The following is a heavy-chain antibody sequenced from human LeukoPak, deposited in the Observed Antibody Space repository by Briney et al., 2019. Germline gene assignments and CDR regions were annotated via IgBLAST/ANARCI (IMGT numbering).Heavy chain of an antibody. D-gene: IGHD6-13*01. CDR1: GYTFTSYY. Sequence: ASVKVSCKASGYTFTSYYMHWVRQAPGQGLEWMGIINPSGASTNYALKFQGRVNMTRDTSTNTVYMELGSLRSEDTAVYYCARVAAAGFAYDKFDPWGQGTLVTVSS. CDR3: ARVAAAGFAYDKFDP. J-gene: IGHJ5*02. CDR2: INPSGAST. V-gene: IGHV1-46*01.